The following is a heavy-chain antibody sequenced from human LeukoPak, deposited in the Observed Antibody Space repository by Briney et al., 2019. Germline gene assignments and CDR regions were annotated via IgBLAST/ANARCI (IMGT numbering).Heavy chain of an antibody. CDR2: INHSGST. Sequence: SETLSLTCAVYGGSFSGYYWSWIRQPPGKGLEWIGEINHSGSTNYNPSLKSRVTISVDTPKNQFSLKLSSVTAADTAVYYCARGWYSGSTIDYWGQGALVTVSS. CDR3: ARGWYSGSTIDY. V-gene: IGHV4-34*01. D-gene: IGHD1-26*01. CDR1: GGSFSGYY. J-gene: IGHJ4*02.